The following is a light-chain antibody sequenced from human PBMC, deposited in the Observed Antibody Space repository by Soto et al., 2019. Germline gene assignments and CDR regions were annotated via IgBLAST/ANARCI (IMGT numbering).Light chain of an antibody. CDR1: QSISSW. J-gene: IGKJ1*01. CDR3: QQYNSDPWT. CDR2: KAS. V-gene: IGKV1-5*03. Sequence: DIQMTQSPSTLSASVGDRVTITCRASQSISSWLAWYQQKPGKAPKLLIYKASSLESGVPSRFSGSGSGTEFTLTISSLQPDDFANYYCQQYNSDPWTSGQGTKV.